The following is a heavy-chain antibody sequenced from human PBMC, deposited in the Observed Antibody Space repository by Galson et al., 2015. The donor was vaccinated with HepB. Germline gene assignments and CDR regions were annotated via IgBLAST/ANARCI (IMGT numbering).Heavy chain of an antibody. D-gene: IGHD1-1*01. CDR2: ISGDGKTT. CDR1: GFSFTTYN. Sequence: SLRLSCAASGFSFTTYNMHWVRQGPVKGLEWLAIISGDGKTTFYADSVRGRFTISRDNSKKPLFLQMHSLRPEDTAVYYCARDFNWNYDYWGQGTLVTVSS. J-gene: IGHJ4*02. V-gene: IGHV3-30*04. CDR3: ARDFNWNYDY.